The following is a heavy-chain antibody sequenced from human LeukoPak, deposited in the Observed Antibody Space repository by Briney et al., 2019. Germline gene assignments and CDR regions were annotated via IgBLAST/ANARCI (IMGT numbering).Heavy chain of an antibody. CDR1: GESFSGYY. J-gene: IGHJ6*03. D-gene: IGHD3-10*01. Sequence: SETLSLTCAVYGESFSGYYWSWIRQPPGKGLEWIGDITHTGSTNYNPSLKSRMTISVDTSKNQFSLKLTSVPAADTAVYYCVRGRRGGPPLPYYYYYMDVWGKGTTVTVSS. V-gene: IGHV4-34*01. CDR3: VRGRRGGPPLPYYYYYMDV. CDR2: ITHTGST.